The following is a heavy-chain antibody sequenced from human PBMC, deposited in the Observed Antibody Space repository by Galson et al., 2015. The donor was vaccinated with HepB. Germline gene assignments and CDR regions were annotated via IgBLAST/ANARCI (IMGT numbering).Heavy chain of an antibody. D-gene: IGHD6-13*01. J-gene: IGHJ4*02. Sequence: SLRLSCAASGFTFSSYGMHWVRQAPGKGLEWVAVIWYDGSNKYYADSVKGRFTISRDNSKNTLYLQMNSLRAEDTAVYYCARGIAAAGSYFDYWGQGTLVTVSS. CDR1: GFTFSSYG. CDR3: ARGIAAAGSYFDY. V-gene: IGHV3-33*01. CDR2: IWYDGSNK.